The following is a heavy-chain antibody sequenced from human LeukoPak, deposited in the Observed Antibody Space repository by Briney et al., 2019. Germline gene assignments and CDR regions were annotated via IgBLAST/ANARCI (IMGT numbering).Heavy chain of an antibody. D-gene: IGHD3-10*01. J-gene: IGHJ5*02. V-gene: IGHV4-39*01. CDR3: ARHYGP. CDR2: IYDSGST. CDR1: GFTFSNAY. Sequence: KPGGSLRLSCAASGFTFSNAYMNWVRQPPGKGLEWIGSIYDSGSTYCNPSLKSRVTISVDTSKNQFSLKLNSVTAADTAVYYCARHYGPGGQGTLVTVSP.